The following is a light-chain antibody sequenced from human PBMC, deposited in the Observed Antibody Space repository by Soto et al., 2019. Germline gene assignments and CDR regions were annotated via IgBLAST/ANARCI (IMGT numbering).Light chain of an antibody. CDR2: NSY. J-gene: IGLJ1*01. CDR3: SSWDASLNGYV. V-gene: IGLV1-44*01. Sequence: QSVLTQPPSASGTPGQRVTISCSGSSSNIGSKTVNWYRQLPGTVPKLLIYNSYQRPSGVPDRFSASKSGTSASLAISGLQSEDVADYYCSSWDASLNGYVFGTGTKVTVL. CDR1: SSNIGSKT.